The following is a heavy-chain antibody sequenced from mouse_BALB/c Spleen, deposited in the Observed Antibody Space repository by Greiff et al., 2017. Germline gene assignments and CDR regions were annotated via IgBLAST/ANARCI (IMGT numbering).Heavy chain of an antibody. Sequence: DVKLVESGGGLVKPGGSLKLSCAASGFAFSSYDMSWVRQTPEKRLEWVAYISSGGGSTYYPDTVKGRFTISRDNAKNTLYLQMSSLKSEDTAMYYCARHWGYGGFAYWGQGTLVTVSA. CDR2: ISSGGGST. CDR1: GFAFSSYD. CDR3: ARHWGYGGFAY. D-gene: IGHD2-2*01. J-gene: IGHJ3*01. V-gene: IGHV5-12-1*01.